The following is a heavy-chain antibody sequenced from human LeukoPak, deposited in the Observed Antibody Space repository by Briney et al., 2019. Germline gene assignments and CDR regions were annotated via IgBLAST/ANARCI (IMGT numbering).Heavy chain of an antibody. CDR1: GFTFSNYA. CDR2: ITGSGGST. CDR3: AKDRLDY. Sequence: PGGSLRLSCAASGFTFSNYAMSWVRQVPGKGLEWVSAITGSGGSTYYADSLKGRFAISRDNSKNTLYLQMNSLRAEDMAIYYCAKDRLDYWGQGTLVTVSS. V-gene: IGHV3-23*01. J-gene: IGHJ4*02.